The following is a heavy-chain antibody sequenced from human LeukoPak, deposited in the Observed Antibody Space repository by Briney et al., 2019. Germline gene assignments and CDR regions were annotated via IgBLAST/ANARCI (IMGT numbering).Heavy chain of an antibody. CDR1: GFTFSSYW. Sequence: GGSLRLSCAASGFTFSSYWMSWVRQAPGKGLVWVANIKQDGSEKYYVDSVKGRFTISSDNAKNSLYLQMNSLRAEDTAVYYCARDRHDYTHYFDYWGQGTLVTVSS. D-gene: IGHD4-11*01. CDR2: IKQDGSEK. V-gene: IGHV3-7*01. CDR3: ARDRHDYTHYFDY. J-gene: IGHJ4*02.